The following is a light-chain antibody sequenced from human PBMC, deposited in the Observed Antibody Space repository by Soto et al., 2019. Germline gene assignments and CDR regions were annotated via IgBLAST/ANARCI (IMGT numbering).Light chain of an antibody. CDR1: QSISSY. CDR2: GAS. J-gene: IGKJ1*01. Sequence: DIQMTQSPSSLSASVGDRVTITCRASQSISSYLNWYQQKPGKAPKILIYGASRLQSGVPSRLSGGGSGTAFTLTIRSLQPENFATYCCQQSYCTPQFGQGTKVEIK. V-gene: IGKV1-39*01. CDR3: QQSYCTPQ.